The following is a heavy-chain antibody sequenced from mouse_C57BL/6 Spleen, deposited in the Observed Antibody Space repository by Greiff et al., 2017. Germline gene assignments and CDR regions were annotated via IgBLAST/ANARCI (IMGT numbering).Heavy chain of an antibody. J-gene: IGHJ4*01. V-gene: IGHV5-17*01. CDR2: ISSGSSTI. CDR1: GFTFSDYG. CDR3: ARTYSNYVMDY. Sequence: EVKVVESGGGLVKPGGSLKLSCAASGFTFSDYGMHWVRQAPEKGLEWVAYISSGSSTIYYADTVKGRFTISRDNAKNTLFLQMTSLRSEDTAMYYCARTYSNYVMDYWGQGTSVTVSS. D-gene: IGHD2-5*01.